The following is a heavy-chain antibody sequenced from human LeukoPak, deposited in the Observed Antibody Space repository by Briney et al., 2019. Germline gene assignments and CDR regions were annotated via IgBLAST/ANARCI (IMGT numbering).Heavy chain of an antibody. CDR3: ARLVGKTRFWSGYPHAY. Sequence: SETLSLTCTVSGGSISSSSYYWGWIRQPPGKGLEWIGSIYYSGSTYYTPPLKSRVTISVDTSKNQFSLKLSSVTAADTAVYYCARLVGKTRFWSGYPHAYWGQGTLVTVSS. J-gene: IGHJ4*02. D-gene: IGHD3-3*01. CDR1: GGSISSSSYY. CDR2: IYYSGST. V-gene: IGHV4-39*01.